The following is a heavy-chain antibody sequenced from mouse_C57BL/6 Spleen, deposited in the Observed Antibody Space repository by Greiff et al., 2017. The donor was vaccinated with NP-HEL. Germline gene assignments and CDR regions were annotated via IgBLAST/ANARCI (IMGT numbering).Heavy chain of an antibody. CDR3: ARGDYDVGRYFDY. J-gene: IGHJ2*01. CDR1: GYTFTSYG. D-gene: IGHD2-4*01. Sequence: VQLVESGAELARPGASVKLSCKASGYTFTSYGISWVKQRTGQGLEWIGEIYPRSGNTYYNEKFKGKATLTADKSSSTAYMELRSLTSEDSAVYFCARGDYDVGRYFDYWGQGTTLTVSS. V-gene: IGHV1-81*01. CDR2: IYPRSGNT.